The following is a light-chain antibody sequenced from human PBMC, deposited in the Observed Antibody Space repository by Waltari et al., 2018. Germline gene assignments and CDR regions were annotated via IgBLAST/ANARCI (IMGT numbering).Light chain of an antibody. CDR3: QKYGTLPAT. Sequence: EIVLTQSPGTLSLSPGERATLSCRASQSVSRTLAWYQQKPGQAPRLLIYDASSRATCILDSFSGSSAGNDFSVTISRLVPEDFAVYYCQKYGTLPATFGQGTKVEIK. CDR2: DAS. V-gene: IGKV3-20*01. J-gene: IGKJ1*01. CDR1: QSVSRT.